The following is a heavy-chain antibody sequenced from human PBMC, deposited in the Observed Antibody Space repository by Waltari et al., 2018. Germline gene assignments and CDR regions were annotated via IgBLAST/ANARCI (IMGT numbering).Heavy chain of an antibody. CDR3: ARAAVPAAIRGDVDY. J-gene: IGHJ4*02. CDR1: GFTFSSYW. Sequence: EVHLVESGGGLVQPGGSLRLSCVASGFTFSSYWMHWVRQAPGKGLVCVSLMKRDGGTPNYADCVKGRVTLSRDNAENALYLQRNSLRAEDTAVYYCARAAVPAAIRGDVDYWGQGTLVIVTS. D-gene: IGHD2-2*01. CDR2: MKRDGGTP. V-gene: IGHV3-74*01.